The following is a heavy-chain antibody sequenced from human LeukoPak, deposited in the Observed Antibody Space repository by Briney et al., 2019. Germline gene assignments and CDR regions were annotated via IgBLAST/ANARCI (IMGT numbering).Heavy chain of an antibody. CDR2: ISYDGSNK. D-gene: IGHD1-26*01. Sequence: GGSLRLSCAASEFTFSSHGMHWVRQAPGKGLEWVAVISYDGSNKYYADSVKGRFTISRDNSKSTLYLQMNSLRAEDTAIYYCAKEYTGTFSPFPSYFDNWGQGTLVTVSS. CDR3: AKEYTGTFSPFPSYFDN. CDR1: EFTFSSHG. J-gene: IGHJ4*02. V-gene: IGHV3-30*18.